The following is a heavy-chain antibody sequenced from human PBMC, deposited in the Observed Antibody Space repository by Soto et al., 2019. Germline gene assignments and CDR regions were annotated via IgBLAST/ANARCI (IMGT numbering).Heavy chain of an antibody. J-gene: IGHJ6*02. CDR3: ARDIRAALLWFGESDYYYYGTDV. CDR2: INPYVGDT. V-gene: IGHV1-2*02. CDR1: GYTFTAYY. D-gene: IGHD3-10*01. Sequence: ASVNVSCKASGYTFTAYYLHWFRQAPGQGPEWMGWINPYVGDTKYSQKFQGRVTMTRDTSIDTAYMELRSLRSDDTAVYYCARDIRAALLWFGESDYYYYGTDVWGQGTTVTVSS.